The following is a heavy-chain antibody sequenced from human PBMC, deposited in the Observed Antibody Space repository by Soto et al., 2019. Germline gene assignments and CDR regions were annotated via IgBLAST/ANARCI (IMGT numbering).Heavy chain of an antibody. CDR1: GVSISSYG. J-gene: IGHJ4*02. CDR2: TYHRGST. Sequence: SETLSLTFSVSGVSISSYGWSWIRQAPGGGLEWIGYTYHRGSTNYSPSLKSRVAISLDTSENQFSLKVNSVTAADTAVYYCARIGGYHGPLDYWGQGTPVTVSS. V-gene: IGHV4-59*01. CDR3: ARIGGYHGPLDY. D-gene: IGHD3-3*01.